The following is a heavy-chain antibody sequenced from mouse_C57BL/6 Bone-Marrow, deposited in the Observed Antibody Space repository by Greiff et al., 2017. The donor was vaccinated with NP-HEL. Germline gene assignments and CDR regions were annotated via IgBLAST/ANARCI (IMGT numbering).Heavy chain of an antibody. CDR1: GYTFTSYW. Sequence: QVQLQQSGAELVRPGSSVKLSCKASGYTFTSYWMDWVKQRPGQGLEWIGNIQPSNSQTHYNQKFKDKATMTVDKSSSTAYIQLISLTSEDSAVYSCAFDYGAYWGQGTLVTVSA. D-gene: IGHD2-4*01. CDR3: AFDYGAY. V-gene: IGHV1-61*01. J-gene: IGHJ3*01. CDR2: IQPSNSQT.